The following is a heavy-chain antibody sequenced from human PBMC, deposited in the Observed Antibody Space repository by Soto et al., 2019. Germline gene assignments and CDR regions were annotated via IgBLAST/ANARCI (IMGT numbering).Heavy chain of an antibody. D-gene: IGHD3-22*01. CDR2: IWYDGNKK. J-gene: IGHJ4*02. Sequence: QVQLVESGGGVVQPGRSLRLSCAASGFTFSSYAMHWVRQAPGKGLEWVAVIWYDGNKKYYADSVKGRFTITRDNSKNTLSLQMNSLRGEDTAVYYCAREEDFYDNIDYWGQGTLVTVSS. CDR1: GFTFSSYA. V-gene: IGHV3-33*01. CDR3: AREEDFYDNIDY.